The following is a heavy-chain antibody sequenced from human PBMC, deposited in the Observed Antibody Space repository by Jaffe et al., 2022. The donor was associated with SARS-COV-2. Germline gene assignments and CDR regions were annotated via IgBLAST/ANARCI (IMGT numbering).Heavy chain of an antibody. CDR1: GFTFSSYA. J-gene: IGHJ4*02. Sequence: QVQLVESGGGVVQPGRSLRLSCAASGFTFSSYAMHWVRQAPGKGLEWVAVISYDGSNKYYADSVKGRFTISRDNSKNTLYLQMNSLRAEDTAVYYCASGGGYSGYDLKPDYWGQGTLVTVSS. CDR3: ASGGGYSGYDLKPDY. V-gene: IGHV3-30-3*01. CDR2: ISYDGSNK. D-gene: IGHD5-12*01.